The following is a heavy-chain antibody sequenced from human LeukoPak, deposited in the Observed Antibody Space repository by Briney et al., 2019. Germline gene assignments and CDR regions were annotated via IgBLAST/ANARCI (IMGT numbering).Heavy chain of an antibody. D-gene: IGHD5-18*01. CDR1: GFTFSSYY. CDR2: INPSGGST. CDR3: ARVLLHTYGYIDY. J-gene: IGHJ4*02. Sequence: ASVKVSCKASGFTFSSYYMHWVRQAPRQGLEWVGIINPSGGSTTYAQNFQGRVTMTRDTSTSTVYMELSSLRSEDTAVYYCARVLLHTYGYIDYWGQGTLVTVSS. V-gene: IGHV1-46*01.